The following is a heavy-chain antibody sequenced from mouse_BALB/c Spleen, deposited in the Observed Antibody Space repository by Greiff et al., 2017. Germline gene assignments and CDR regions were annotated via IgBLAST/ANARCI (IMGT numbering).Heavy chain of an antibody. CDR2: INPSSGYT. V-gene: IGHV1-4*02. CDR3: ARKDGNFD. D-gene: IGHD2-1*01. CDR1: GYTFTSYT. Sequence: QVQLKESAAELARPGASVKMSCKASGYTFTSYTMHWVKQRPGQGLEWIGYINPSSGYTEYNQKFKDKTTLTADKSSSTAYMQLSSLTSEDSAVYYCARKDGNFDWGQGTLVTVSA. J-gene: IGHJ3*01.